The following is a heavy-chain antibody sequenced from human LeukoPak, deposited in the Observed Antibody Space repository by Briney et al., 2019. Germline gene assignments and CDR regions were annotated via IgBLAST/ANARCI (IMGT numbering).Heavy chain of an antibody. V-gene: IGHV4-31*03. J-gene: IGHJ2*01. CDR3: ASYGSGWYFDL. CDR2: IYDSGST. CDR1: GGSISSGGYY. D-gene: IGHD3-10*01. Sequence: PSETLSLTCTVSGGSISSGGYYWSWIRQHPGKGLEWIGYIYDSGSTYYKPSLRSRVTISGDTSKNQFSLKLSSVSDADTAVYYCASYGSGWYFDLWGRGTLVTVPS.